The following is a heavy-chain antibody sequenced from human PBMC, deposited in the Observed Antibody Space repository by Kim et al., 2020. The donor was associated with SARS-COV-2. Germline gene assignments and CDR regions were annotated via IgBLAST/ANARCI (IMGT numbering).Heavy chain of an antibody. D-gene: IGHD3-9*01. CDR1: GGSISSSSYY. V-gene: IGHV4-39*01. CDR2: IYYSGST. J-gene: IGHJ5*02. Sequence: SETLSLTCTVSGGSISSSSYYWGWIRQPPGKGLEWIGSIYYSGSTYYNPSLKSRVTISVDTSKNQFSLKLSSVTAADTAVYYCAGRDYDTGWFDPWGQGTLVTVSS. CDR3: AGRDYDTGWFDP.